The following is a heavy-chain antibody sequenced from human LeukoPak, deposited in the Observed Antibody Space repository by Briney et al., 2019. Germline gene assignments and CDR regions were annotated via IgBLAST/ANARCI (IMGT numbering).Heavy chain of an antibody. V-gene: IGHV1-69*04. Sequence: GSSVKVSCKASGGTFSSYAISWVRQAPGQVLEWMGRIIPILGIANYAQKFQGRVTITAGKSTSTAYMEPSSLRSEDTAVYYCARDSVPAAIGWDYWGQGTLVTVSS. D-gene: IGHD2-2*01. CDR3: ARDSVPAAIGWDY. J-gene: IGHJ4*02. CDR1: GGTFSSYA. CDR2: IIPILGIA.